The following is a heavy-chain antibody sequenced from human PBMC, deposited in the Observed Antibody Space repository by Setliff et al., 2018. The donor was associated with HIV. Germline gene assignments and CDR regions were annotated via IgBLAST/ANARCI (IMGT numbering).Heavy chain of an antibody. CDR3: ARGYSSGWVDY. D-gene: IGHD6-19*01. Sequence: SETLSLTCAVYGGSFNGFFWNWIRQPPGKGLEWIGEINYSGKTKYNPSLKSRVSILVDTSKNQFYLKLTSVTAADTAVYYCARGYSSGWVDYWGQGTLVTVSS. J-gene: IGHJ4*02. V-gene: IGHV4-34*01. CDR1: GGSFNGFF. CDR2: INYSGKT.